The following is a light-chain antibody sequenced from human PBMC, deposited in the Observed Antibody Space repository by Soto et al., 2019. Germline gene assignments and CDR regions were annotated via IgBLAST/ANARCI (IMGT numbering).Light chain of an antibody. V-gene: IGLV2-14*01. CDR1: SSDIGSYDY. Sequence: QSALTRPASVSGSPGQSITISCTGNSSDIGSYDYVSWYQQHPGKAPNLIIYEVTDRPSGVSNRFSGSKSGNTASLTISGLQAEDEADYYCSSFTSTSTRLFGSGTKVTVL. CDR2: EVT. CDR3: SSFTSTSTRL. J-gene: IGLJ1*01.